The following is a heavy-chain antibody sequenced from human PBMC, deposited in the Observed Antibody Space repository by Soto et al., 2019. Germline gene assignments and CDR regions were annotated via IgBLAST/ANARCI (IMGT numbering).Heavy chain of an antibody. D-gene: IGHD3-10*02. J-gene: IGHJ4*02. V-gene: IGHV3-23*01. Sequence: PGGSLRLSCAASGFTFSSYAMSCVREAPGKGLEWVSAISGSGGSTYYADSVKGRFTISRDNSKNTLYLQMNSLRAEDTAVYYCSKDSHGSVYYYVPHWGQGTMVTVSS. CDR1: GFTFSSYA. CDR2: ISGSGGST. CDR3: SKDSHGSVYYYVPH.